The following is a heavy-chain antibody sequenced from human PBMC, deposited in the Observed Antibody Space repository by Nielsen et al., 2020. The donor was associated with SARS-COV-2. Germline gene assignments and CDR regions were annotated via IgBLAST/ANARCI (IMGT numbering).Heavy chain of an antibody. V-gene: IGHV3-33*01. D-gene: IGHD4-17*01. CDR1: GFTFSSYG. Sequence: GESLKISCAASGFTFSSYGMHWVRQAPGKGLEWVAVIWYDGSNKYYADSVKGRFTISRDNSKNTLYLQMNSLRAEDTAVYYCARDESPTVAIYFQHWGQGTLVTVSS. CDR2: IWYDGSNK. J-gene: IGHJ1*01. CDR3: ARDESPTVAIYFQH.